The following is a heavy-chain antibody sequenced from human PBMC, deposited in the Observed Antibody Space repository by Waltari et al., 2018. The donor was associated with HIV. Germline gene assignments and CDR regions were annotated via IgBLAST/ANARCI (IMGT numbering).Heavy chain of an antibody. D-gene: IGHD6-19*01. CDR1: GYTFTRSD. V-gene: IGHV1-8*01. CDR3: ARGHGDSSGYDY. CDR2: MNRNSGNT. J-gene: IGHJ4*02. Sequence: QVQLVQSGAEVKKPGASVKVSCKASGYTFTRSDINWVRQATGQGLEWMGWMNRNSGNTGYAQKFQGRFTMTRNTSISTAYMVLSSLRSEDTAVYYCARGHGDSSGYDYWGQGTLGSVAS.